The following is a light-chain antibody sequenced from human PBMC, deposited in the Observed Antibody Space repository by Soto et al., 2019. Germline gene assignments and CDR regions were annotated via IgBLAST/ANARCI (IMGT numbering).Light chain of an antibody. CDR1: QSISDS. V-gene: IGKV1-5*03. CDR2: EAS. J-gene: IGKJ1*01. Sequence: DIQMTQSPSTLSASVGDRVTITSRASQSISDSLAWYQQKPGKAPKLPIYEASRLKSGVPSWFSGSRSGTADTLAISSLQPDDFATYYCQQYNGYCTFGQGTKVEIK. CDR3: QQYNGYCT.